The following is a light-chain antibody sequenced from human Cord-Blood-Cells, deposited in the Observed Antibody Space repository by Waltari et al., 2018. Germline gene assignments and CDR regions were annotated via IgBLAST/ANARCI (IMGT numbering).Light chain of an antibody. CDR2: GAS. CDR1: QSVSSSY. Sequence: EIVLTQSPGTLSLSPGERATLSCRASQSVSSSYLAWYQQKPGQAPRLLIYGASSRATGIPDRCSGSGSVTDFTLTISRLEPEDFAVYYCQQYGSSPTFGGGTKVEIK. V-gene: IGKV3-20*01. CDR3: QQYGSSPT. J-gene: IGKJ4*01.